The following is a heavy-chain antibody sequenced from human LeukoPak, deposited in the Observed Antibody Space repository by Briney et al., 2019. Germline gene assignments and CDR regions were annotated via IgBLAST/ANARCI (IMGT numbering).Heavy chain of an antibody. CDR1: GGTFSSYA. CDR3: ARGRYNWNYEFGY. CDR2: MNPNSGNT. D-gene: IGHD1-7*01. V-gene: IGHV1-8*03. J-gene: IGHJ4*02. Sequence: ASVKVSCKASGGTFSSYAISWVRQATGQGLEWMGWMNPNSGNTGYAQKFQGRVTITRNTSISTAYMELSSLRSEDTAVYYCARGRYNWNYEFGYWGQGTLVTVSS.